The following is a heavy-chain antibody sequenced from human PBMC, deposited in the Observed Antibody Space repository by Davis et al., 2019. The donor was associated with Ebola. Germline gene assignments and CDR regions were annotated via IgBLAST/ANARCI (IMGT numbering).Heavy chain of an antibody. Sequence: GGSLRLSCAASGFTFSSYGMHWVRQAPGKGLEWVAVISYDGSNKYYADSVKGRFTISRDNSKNTLYLQMNSLRAEDTTVYYCAKARRDRGYYFDYWGQGTLVTVSS. J-gene: IGHJ4*02. CDR3: AKARRDRGYYFDY. CDR1: GFTFSSYG. CDR2: ISYDGSNK. V-gene: IGHV3-30*18. D-gene: IGHD2-15*01.